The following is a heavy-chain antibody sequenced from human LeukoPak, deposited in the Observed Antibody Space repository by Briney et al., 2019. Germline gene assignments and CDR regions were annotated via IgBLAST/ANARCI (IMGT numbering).Heavy chain of an antibody. CDR3: TSGPRSFDL. CDR1: GDSVSSSSAA. CDR2: TYYRSKWYT. V-gene: IGHV6-1*01. D-gene: IGHD3/OR15-3a*01. Sequence: KPSQTLSVTCAISGDSVSSSSAAWNWIRQSPSRGLEWLGRTYYRSKWYTEYAISVRSRITINPDTSKNQFSLYLNSVTPEDTAVYYCTSGPRSFDLWGRGTLVTVSS. J-gene: IGHJ2*01.